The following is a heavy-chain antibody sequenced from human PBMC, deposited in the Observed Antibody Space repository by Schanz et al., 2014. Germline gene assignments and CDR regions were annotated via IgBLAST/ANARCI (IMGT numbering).Heavy chain of an antibody. CDR1: GGTFTSYG. Sequence: QVQLVQSGAEVKKPGSSMKVSCKASGGTFTSYGISWVRQAPGQGLEWMGWISAYTNNTNYAQKVQGRVTMTTDTSTGTAYMELRSLRSDDTALYYCTRGGYSYALSAFDIWGQGTIVTVSS. CDR2: ISAYTNNT. V-gene: IGHV1-18*01. CDR3: TRGGYSYALSAFDI. J-gene: IGHJ3*02. D-gene: IGHD5-18*01.